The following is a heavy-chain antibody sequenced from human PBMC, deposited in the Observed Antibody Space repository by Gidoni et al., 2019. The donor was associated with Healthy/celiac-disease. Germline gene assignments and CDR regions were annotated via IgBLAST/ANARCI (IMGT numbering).Heavy chain of an antibody. CDR2: IYPGDSDT. D-gene: IGHD3-3*01. J-gene: IGHJ4*02. V-gene: IGHV5-51*01. Sequence: EVQLVQSGAEVKKPGESLTISCKGSGYSFTSYWIGWVRQMPGKGLEWMGIIYPGDSDTRYSPSFQGQVTISADKSISTAYLQWSSLKASDTAMYYCARLLGYYDFWSGYPRDATFDYWGQGTLVTVSS. CDR3: ARLLGYYDFWSGYPRDATFDY. CDR1: GYSFTSYW.